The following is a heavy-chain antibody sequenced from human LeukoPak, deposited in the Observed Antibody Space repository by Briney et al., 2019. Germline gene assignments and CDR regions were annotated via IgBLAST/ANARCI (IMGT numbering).Heavy chain of an antibody. V-gene: IGHV4-39*01. Sequence: SETLSLTCTVSGGSISSSSYYWGWIRQPPGKGLEWIGSMHYSGSTYYNPSLKSRVTISVDTSKNQLSLKLSSVTAADTAVYYCATQYSSRWYWFDPWGQGTLVTVSS. CDR3: ATQYSSRWYWFDP. CDR1: GGSISSSSYY. J-gene: IGHJ5*02. D-gene: IGHD6-13*01. CDR2: MHYSGST.